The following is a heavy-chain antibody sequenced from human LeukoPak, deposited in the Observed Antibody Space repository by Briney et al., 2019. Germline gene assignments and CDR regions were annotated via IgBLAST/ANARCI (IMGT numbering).Heavy chain of an antibody. V-gene: IGHV3-23*01. D-gene: IGHD3-3*01. CDR3: AKDRVLRFLEWPQFDY. Sequence: PGGSLRLSCAASGFTFSSYAMSWVRQAPGKGLEWVSAISGSGGSTYYADSVKGRFTISRDNSKNTLYLQMNSLRAEDTAVYYCAKDRVLRFLEWPQFDYWGQGTLVTVSS. CDR2: ISGSGGST. J-gene: IGHJ4*02. CDR1: GFTFSSYA.